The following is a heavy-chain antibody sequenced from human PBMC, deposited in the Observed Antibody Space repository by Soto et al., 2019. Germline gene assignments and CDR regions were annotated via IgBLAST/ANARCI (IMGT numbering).Heavy chain of an antibody. V-gene: IGHV3-33*01. CDR3: ARVLPGGFLEWLSCYGMDV. CDR1: GFTFSSYG. Sequence: GGSLRLSCAASGFTFSSYGMHWVRQAPGKGLEWVAVIWYDGSNKYYADSVKGRFTISRDNSKNTLYLQMNSLRAEDTAVYYCARVLPGGFLEWLSCYGMDVWGQGTTVTVSS. CDR2: IWYDGSNK. D-gene: IGHD3-3*01. J-gene: IGHJ6*02.